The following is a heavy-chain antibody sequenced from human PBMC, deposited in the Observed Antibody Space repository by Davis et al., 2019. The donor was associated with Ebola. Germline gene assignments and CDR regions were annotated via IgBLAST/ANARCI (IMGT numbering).Heavy chain of an antibody. CDR2: IYYSGST. D-gene: IGHD3-22*01. Sequence: SETLSLTCTVSGGSISSSSYYWGWIRQPPGKGLEWIGSIYYSGSTYYNPSLKSRVTISVDTSKNQFSLKLSSVTAADTAVYYRARGPSVVNFDYWGQGTLVTVSS. J-gene: IGHJ4*02. CDR1: GGSISSSSYY. V-gene: IGHV4-39*01. CDR3: ARGPSVVNFDY.